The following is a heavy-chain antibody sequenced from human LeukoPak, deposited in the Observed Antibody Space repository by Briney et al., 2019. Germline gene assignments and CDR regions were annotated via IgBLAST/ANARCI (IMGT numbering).Heavy chain of an antibody. Sequence: SEALSLTCTVSGGSISSYYWSWIRQPPGKGLEWIGYIYYSGSTNYKSSLKSRVTISVDTSKNQFSLKLSSVTAADTAVYYCARDKTGIFDYWGRGTLVTVSS. V-gene: IGHV4-59*12. CDR2: IYYSGST. CDR3: ARDKTGIFDY. J-gene: IGHJ4*02. D-gene: IGHD7-27*01. CDR1: GGSISSYY.